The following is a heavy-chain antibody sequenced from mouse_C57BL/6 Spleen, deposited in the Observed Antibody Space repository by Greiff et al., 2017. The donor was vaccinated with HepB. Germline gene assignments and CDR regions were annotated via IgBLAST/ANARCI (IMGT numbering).Heavy chain of an antibody. V-gene: IGHV14-4*01. CDR2: IDPENGDT. CDR3: TTAMTTVVATGNYFDY. CDR1: GFNIKDDY. J-gene: IGHJ2*01. D-gene: IGHD1-1*01. Sequence: EVQLQQSGAELVRPGASVKLSCTASGFNIKDDYMHWVKQRPEQGLEWIGWIDPENGDTEYASKFQGKATITADTSSNTAYLQLSSLTSEDTAVYYWTTAMTTVVATGNYFDYWGQGTTLTVSS.